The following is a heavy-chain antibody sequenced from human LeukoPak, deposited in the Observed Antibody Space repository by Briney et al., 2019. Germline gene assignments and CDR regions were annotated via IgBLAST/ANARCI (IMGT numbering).Heavy chain of an antibody. CDR2: IKQDGSEK. CDR3: ARDGGTAGEFDY. J-gene: IGHJ4*02. V-gene: IGHV3-7*05. D-gene: IGHD2-15*01. Sequence: GGSLRLSCAASGFTFSSYWMTWVRQAPGKGLEWVANIKQDGSEKYYVDSVKGRFSISRDNAKNSLYLQMNSLRAEDTALYYCARDGGTAGEFDYWGRGTLVTVSS. CDR1: GFTFSSYW.